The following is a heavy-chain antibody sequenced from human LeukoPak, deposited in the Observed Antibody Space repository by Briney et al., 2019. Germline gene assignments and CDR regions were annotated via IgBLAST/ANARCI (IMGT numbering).Heavy chain of an antibody. D-gene: IGHD1-26*01. CDR3: AGLGTVGASLGWFDP. CDR2: VYYSGST. Sequence: ASGTLSLTCTVSGGSISSSSYYWGWIRQPPGKGLEWIGNVYYSGSTYYNPSLKSRVTISVDTSKNQFSLKLSSVTAADTAVYYCAGLGTVGASLGWFDPWGQGTLVTVYS. J-gene: IGHJ5*02. V-gene: IGHV4-39*01. CDR1: GGSISSSSYY.